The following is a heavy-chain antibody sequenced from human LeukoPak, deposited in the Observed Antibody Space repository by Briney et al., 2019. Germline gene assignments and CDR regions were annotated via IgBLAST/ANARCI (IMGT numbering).Heavy chain of an antibody. CDR2: INPNSGGT. D-gene: IGHD1-26*01. J-gene: IGHJ4*02. Sequence: GASVKVSCKASGYTFTGYYMHWVRQAPGQGLEWMGWINPNSGGTNYAQKFQGRVTMTRDTSISTAYMELSRLRSDDTAVYYCARGSPVRIVGAMPLYGFDYWGQGTLVTVSS. CDR3: ARGSPVRIVGAMPLYGFDY. V-gene: IGHV1-2*02. CDR1: GYTFTGYY.